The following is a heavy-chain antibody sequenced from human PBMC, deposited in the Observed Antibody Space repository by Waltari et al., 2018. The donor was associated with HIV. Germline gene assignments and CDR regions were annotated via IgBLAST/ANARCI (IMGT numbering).Heavy chain of an antibody. V-gene: IGHV3-15*01. Sequence: EVQLVESGGGLVEPGGPLSPSCAAPGFPFTNPWMSWVRQAPGKGLEWVGRVKSKTDGGTTDYGAPVKGRFTISRDDSKNMLFLQMNSLKIEDTAVYYCTSGYRDYWGQGTLVTVSS. CDR2: VKSKTDGGTT. CDR3: TSGYRDY. CDR1: GFPFTNPW. J-gene: IGHJ4*02. D-gene: IGHD3-16*02.